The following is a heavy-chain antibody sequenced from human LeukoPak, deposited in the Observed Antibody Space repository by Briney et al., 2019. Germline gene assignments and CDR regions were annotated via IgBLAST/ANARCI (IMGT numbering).Heavy chain of an antibody. CDR1: GGTFSSYA. Sequence: ASVKVSCKASGGTFSSYAISWVRQAPGRGLEWMGGIIPIFGTANYAQKFQGRVTITADKSTSTAYMELSRLRSEDTAVYYCARALGYCSGGSCYSMDYWGQGTLVTVSS. D-gene: IGHD2-15*01. J-gene: IGHJ4*02. CDR2: IIPIFGTA. V-gene: IGHV1-69*06. CDR3: ARALGYCSGGSCYSMDY.